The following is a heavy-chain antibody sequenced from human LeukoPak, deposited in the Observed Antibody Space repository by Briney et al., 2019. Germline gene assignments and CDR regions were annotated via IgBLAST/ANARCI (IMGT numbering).Heavy chain of an antibody. Sequence: PGRSLRLSCAASGFTFSSYAMHWVRQAPGKGLEWVAVISYDGSNKYYADSVKGRFTISRDNSKNTLYLQMNSLRVEDTAVYYCARDSGDGDYTPDMDLWGKGTTVTVSS. J-gene: IGHJ6*03. CDR1: GFTFSSYA. D-gene: IGHD2-21*02. CDR3: ARDSGDGDYTPDMDL. CDR2: ISYDGSNK. V-gene: IGHV3-30-3*01.